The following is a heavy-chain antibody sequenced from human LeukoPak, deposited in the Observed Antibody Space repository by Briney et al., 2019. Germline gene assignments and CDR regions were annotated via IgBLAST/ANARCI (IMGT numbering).Heavy chain of an antibody. CDR1: GGSFSGYY. D-gene: IGHD2-15*01. CDR2: INHSGST. V-gene: IGHV4-34*01. Sequence: SETLSLTCAVYGGSFSGYYWSWIRQPPGKGLEWIGEINHSGSTNYNPSLKSRVTISVVTSKNQFSLKLSSVTAADTAVYYCARGGRRYCSGGSCYSFDYWGQGTLVTVSS. CDR3: ARGGRRYCSGGSCYSFDY. J-gene: IGHJ4*02.